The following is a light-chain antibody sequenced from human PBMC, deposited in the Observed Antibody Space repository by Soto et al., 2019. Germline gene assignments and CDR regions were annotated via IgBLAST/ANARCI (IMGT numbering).Light chain of an antibody. Sequence: RDRVTLTCRASQDITNYLAWYQQKPGKIPKLLIYAASTLQSGVPSRFSGSGSGTDFTLTISSLQPEDDATYYCQKCNNAPLTFGGGTKV. CDR1: QDITNY. CDR3: QKCNNAPLT. J-gene: IGKJ4*01. CDR2: AAS. V-gene: IGKV1-27*01.